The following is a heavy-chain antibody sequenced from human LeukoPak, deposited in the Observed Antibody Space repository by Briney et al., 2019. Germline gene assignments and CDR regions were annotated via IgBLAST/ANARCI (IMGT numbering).Heavy chain of an antibody. CDR2: IDWDDDK. CDR3: ARYYSGYDFSGYYYGMDV. D-gene: IGHD5-12*01. Sequence: SGPALVKPTQTLTLTCTFSGFSLSTSGMCVSWIRQPPAKALEWLARIDWDDDKYYSTSLKTRLTISKDTSKNQVVLTMTNMDPVDTATYYCARYYSGYDFSGYYYGMDVWGQGTTVTVSS. CDR1: GFSLSTSGMC. V-gene: IGHV2-70*11. J-gene: IGHJ6*02.